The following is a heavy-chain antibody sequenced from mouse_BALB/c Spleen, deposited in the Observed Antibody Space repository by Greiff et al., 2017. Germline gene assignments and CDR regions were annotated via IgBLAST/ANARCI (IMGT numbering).Heavy chain of an antibody. D-gene: IGHD1-1*01. CDR3: ARFSGSSYPYAMDY. CDR2: IYPGDGDT. Sequence: VKLMESGAELVRPGSSVKISCKASGYAFSSYWMNWVKQRPGQGLEWIGQIYPGDGDTNYNGKFKGKATLTADKSSSTAYMQLSSLTSEDSAVYFCARFSGSSYPYAMDYWGQGTSVTVSS. CDR1: GYAFSSYW. V-gene: IGHV1-80*01. J-gene: IGHJ4*01.